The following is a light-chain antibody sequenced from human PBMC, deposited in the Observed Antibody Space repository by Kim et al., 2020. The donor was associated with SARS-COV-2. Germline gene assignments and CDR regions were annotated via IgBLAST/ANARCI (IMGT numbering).Light chain of an antibody. CDR2: DAS. Sequence: LSLFQGERATLSCRASQSINSYLAWYQHKIGQPPRLLIYDASIRATGTPDRFSGSGSGTDFTLTISSLAPEDFATYYCQQRGNWTFGQGTKVDIK. CDR3: QQRGNWT. CDR1: QSINSY. V-gene: IGKV3-11*01. J-gene: IGKJ1*01.